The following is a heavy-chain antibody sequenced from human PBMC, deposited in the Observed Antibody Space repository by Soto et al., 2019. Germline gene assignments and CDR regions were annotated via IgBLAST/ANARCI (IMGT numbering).Heavy chain of an antibody. Sequence: SETLSLTCTVSGDSISTFYWGWMRQSPGKELEWIGYVYYTGSTNYNPSLKSRVTISVDRSKNQFSLKLTSANAADTAVYYCARGRTVRNYADDSSDYFYYFDYWGQGTQVTVSS. J-gene: IGHJ4*02. CDR1: GDSISTFY. V-gene: IGHV4-59*01. CDR3: ARGRTVRNYADDSSDYFYYFDY. CDR2: VYYTGST. D-gene: IGHD3-22*01.